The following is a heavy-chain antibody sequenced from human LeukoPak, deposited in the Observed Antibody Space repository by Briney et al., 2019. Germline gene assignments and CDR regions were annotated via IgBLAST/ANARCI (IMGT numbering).Heavy chain of an antibody. Sequence: GGSLRLSCAASGFNLKTYSINWVRQAPGKGLEWISYITSDSAFMYYADSVKGRFTISRDNAKNSVYLQMHCLRVEDTAVYYCARDLTSAYWTPGGYYYYMDVWGKGTTVTVSS. CDR2: ITSDSAFM. J-gene: IGHJ6*03. D-gene: IGHD3-16*01. CDR1: GFNLKTYS. V-gene: IGHV3-48*01. CDR3: ARDLTSAYWTPGGYYYYMDV.